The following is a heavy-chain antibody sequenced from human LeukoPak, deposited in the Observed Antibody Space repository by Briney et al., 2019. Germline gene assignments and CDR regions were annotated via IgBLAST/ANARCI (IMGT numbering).Heavy chain of an antibody. Sequence: PGGSLRLSCVVSGFTVSTKYMSWVRQAPGKGLEWVSLIYSGGSTYYADSVKGRFIITRDNSKNTLYLQMNSLRAEDTAVYYCARVVQWWSYYFYYWGQVTLVTVSS. CDR1: GFTVSTKY. J-gene: IGHJ4*02. CDR3: ARVVQWWSYYFYY. D-gene: IGHD2-15*01. V-gene: IGHV3-66*01. CDR2: IYSGGST.